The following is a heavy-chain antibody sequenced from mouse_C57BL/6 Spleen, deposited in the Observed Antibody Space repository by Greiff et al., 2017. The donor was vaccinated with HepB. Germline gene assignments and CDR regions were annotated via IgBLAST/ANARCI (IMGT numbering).Heavy chain of an antibody. J-gene: IGHJ2*01. Sequence: QVQLQQPGAELVKPGASVKLSCKASGYTFTSYWIPWVKQRPGQGLEWIGDIYPGSGSTNYNEKFKSKATLTVDTSSSTAYMQLSSLTSEDSAVYYCARRDTVVDFDYWGQGTTLTVSS. V-gene: IGHV1-55*01. CDR3: ARRDTVVDFDY. CDR2: IYPGSGST. CDR1: GYTFTSYW. D-gene: IGHD1-1*01.